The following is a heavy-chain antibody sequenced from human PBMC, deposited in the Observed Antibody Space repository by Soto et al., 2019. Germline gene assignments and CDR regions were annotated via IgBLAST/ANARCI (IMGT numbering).Heavy chain of an antibody. J-gene: IGHJ6*02. CDR3: ARDTTISSSWYYYYGMDV. CDR2: ISAYNGNT. V-gene: IGHV1-18*01. D-gene: IGHD6-13*01. Sequence: ASVKVSCKASGYTFTSYGISWMRQAPGQGLEWMGWISAYNGNTNYAQKLQGRVTMTTDTSTSTAYMELRSLRSDDTAVYYCARDTTISSSWYYYYGMDVWGQGTTVTVSS. CDR1: GYTFTSYG.